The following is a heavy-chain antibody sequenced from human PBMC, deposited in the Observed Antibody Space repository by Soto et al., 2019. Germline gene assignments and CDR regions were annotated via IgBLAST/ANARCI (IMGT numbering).Heavy chain of an antibody. CDR3: ARRRWLDY. V-gene: IGHV3-30*03. D-gene: IGHD3-22*01. CDR1: GFTFSSYG. J-gene: IGHJ4*02. CDR2: ITYDGSNK. Sequence: PGGSLRLSCAASGFTFSSYGMHWVRQAPGKGLEWVAVITYDGSNKYYVDSVKGRFTISRDNAKNTLYLQMNSLRAEDTAVYYCARRRWLDYWGQGTLVTVSS.